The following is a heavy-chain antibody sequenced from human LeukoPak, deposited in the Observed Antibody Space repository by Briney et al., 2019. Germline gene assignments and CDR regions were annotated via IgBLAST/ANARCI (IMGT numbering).Heavy chain of an antibody. Sequence: PSQTLSLTCTVSGGSISSGGYFWTWIRQHPGKGLEWIGHIYYTGSTYYNPSLKSRVTISVDTSKNQFSLKLNSVTAADTAVYYCASYSYYYDSSGYFDYWGQGTLVTVSS. CDR2: IYYTGST. D-gene: IGHD3-22*01. V-gene: IGHV4-31*03. CDR3: ASYSYYYDSSGYFDY. CDR1: GGSISSGGYF. J-gene: IGHJ4*02.